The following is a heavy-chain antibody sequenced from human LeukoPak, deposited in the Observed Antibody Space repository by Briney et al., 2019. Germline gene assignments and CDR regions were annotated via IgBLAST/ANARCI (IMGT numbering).Heavy chain of an antibody. CDR1: GFTFRSYA. D-gene: IGHD3-10*02. CDR3: AKDLHGDYVRWGDY. V-gene: IGHV3-23*01. Sequence: PGGSLRLSCAASGFTFRSYAMTWVRQAPGKGLEWVSSISAGGESTWHADSVKGRFTISRDNSKNTLYLQMDSLRAEDTAVYYCAKDLHGDYVRWGDYWGQGTLVTVSS. J-gene: IGHJ4*02. CDR2: ISAGGEST.